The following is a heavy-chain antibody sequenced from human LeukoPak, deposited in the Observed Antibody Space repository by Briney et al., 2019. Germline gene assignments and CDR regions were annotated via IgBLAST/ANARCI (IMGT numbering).Heavy chain of an antibody. D-gene: IGHD4-17*01. CDR2: MYYRGSS. Sequence: SETLSLTCAVSGDSISSGGYSWNWIRQPPGKGLEWIGYMYYRGSSYYNPSLKSRVTIEIDGSKNQLSLKLRFVTAADTAVYYCARRDSTTVTSNWFDPWGQGTLVTVSS. CDR1: GDSISSGGYS. V-gene: IGHV4-30-2*01. CDR3: ARRDSTTVTSNWFDP. J-gene: IGHJ5*02.